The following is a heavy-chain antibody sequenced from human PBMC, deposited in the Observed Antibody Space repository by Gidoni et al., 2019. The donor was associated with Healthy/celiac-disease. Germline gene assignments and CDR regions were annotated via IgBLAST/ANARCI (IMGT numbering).Heavy chain of an antibody. CDR3: AREGYSSSPHDYMDV. CDR1: VVSITSFY. Sequence: QVQLQESGPGLVRPSQTLSLTSTLSVVSITSFYWSWIRQPPGKGLEWIGYIYYSASANYTPSRKSRVTISVDTSKNQFNLRLNSVTAADTDVYYCAREGYSSSPHDYMDVWGKGTTVTVSS. D-gene: IGHD6-13*01. J-gene: IGHJ6*03. V-gene: IGHV4-59*01. CDR2: IYYSASA.